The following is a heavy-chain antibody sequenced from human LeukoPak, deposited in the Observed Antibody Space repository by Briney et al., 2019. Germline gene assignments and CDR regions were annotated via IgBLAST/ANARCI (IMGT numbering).Heavy chain of an antibody. D-gene: IGHD1-26*01. CDR1: GLTFSTYS. V-gene: IGHV3-21*01. Sequence: GGSLRLSCAASGLTFSTYSMNWVRQAPGKGLEWVSSISSRSDYKYHAVSVKGRFTISGNNAKNSLYLQMNSRGPEDTAVYYCAREDGIVGVTSAFDVWGQGTMATVSS. CDR3: AREDGIVGVTSAFDV. J-gene: IGHJ3*01. CDR2: ISSRSDYK.